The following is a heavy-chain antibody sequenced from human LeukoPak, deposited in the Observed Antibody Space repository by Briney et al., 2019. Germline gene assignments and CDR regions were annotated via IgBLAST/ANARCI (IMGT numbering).Heavy chain of an antibody. CDR1: GGSISSYY. Sequence: SETLSLTCTVSGGSISSYYWSWIRQPAGKGLEWIGRIYTSGSTNYNPSLKSRVTMSVDTSKNQFSLKLSSVTAADTAVYYCARSGDYCSSTSCHRNWFDPWGQGTLVTVSS. CDR3: ARSGDYCSSTSCHRNWFDP. CDR2: IYTSGST. V-gene: IGHV4-4*07. J-gene: IGHJ5*02. D-gene: IGHD2-2*02.